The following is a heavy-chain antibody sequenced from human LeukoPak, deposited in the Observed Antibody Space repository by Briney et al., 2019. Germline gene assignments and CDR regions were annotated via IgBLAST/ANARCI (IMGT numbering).Heavy chain of an antibody. J-gene: IGHJ4*02. CDR3: AREYYYDSSGCYADY. CDR1: GFTFDDYG. Sequence: GGSLRLSCAASGFTFDDYGMSWVRQAPGKGLEWVSGINWNGGSTGYADSVKGRFTISRDNAKNSLYLQMNSLRAEDTALYYCAREYYYDSSGCYADYWGQGTLVTVSS. V-gene: IGHV3-20*04. CDR2: INWNGGST. D-gene: IGHD3-22*01.